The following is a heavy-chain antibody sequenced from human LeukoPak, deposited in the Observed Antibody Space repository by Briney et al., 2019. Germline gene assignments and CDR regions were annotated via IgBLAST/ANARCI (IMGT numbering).Heavy chain of an antibody. V-gene: IGHV3-66*01. CDR2: TYSGGST. CDR3: ARGSGYSYGPGGDAFDI. J-gene: IGHJ3*02. D-gene: IGHD5-18*01. CDR1: GFTVSSNY. Sequence: GGSLRLSYAASGFTVSSNYMSWVRQAPGKGLEWVSVTYSGGSTYYADSVKGRFTISRDNSKNTLYLQMNSLRAEDTAVYYCARGSGYSYGPGGDAFDIWGQGTMVTVSS.